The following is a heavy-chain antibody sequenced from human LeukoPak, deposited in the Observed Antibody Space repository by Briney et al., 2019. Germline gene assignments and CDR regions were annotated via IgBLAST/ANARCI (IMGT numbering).Heavy chain of an antibody. CDR1: GGSISSGGYY. CDR3: ARYSGSYNFDY. J-gene: IGHJ4*02. D-gene: IGHD1-26*01. V-gene: IGHV4-31*03. Sequence: SETLSLTCTVSGGSISSGGYYWSWIRQHPGKGLEWIGYIYYSGSTYYNPSLKSRVTISVDTSKNQFSLKLSSVTAAGTAVYYCARYSGSYNFDYWGQGTLVTVSS. CDR2: IYYSGST.